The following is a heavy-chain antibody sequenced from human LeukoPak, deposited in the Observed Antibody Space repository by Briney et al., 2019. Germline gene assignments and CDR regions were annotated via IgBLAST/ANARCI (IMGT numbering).Heavy chain of an antibody. CDR1: GFTFSSYG. D-gene: IGHD3-16*02. J-gene: IGHJ5*02. V-gene: IGHV3-30*02. CDR3: ARAGFLITFGGVIS. Sequence: GGSLRLSCAASGFTFSSYGMHWVRQAPGKGLEWVAFIRYDGSNKYYADSAKGRFTISRDNAKNSLYLQMNSLRAEDTAIYYCARAGFLITFGGVISWGQGTLVTVSS. CDR2: IRYDGSNK.